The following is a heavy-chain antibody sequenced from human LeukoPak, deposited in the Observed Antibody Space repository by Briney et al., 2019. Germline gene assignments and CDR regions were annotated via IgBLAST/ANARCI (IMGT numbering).Heavy chain of an antibody. CDR2: IYHSGST. Sequence: GSLRLSCAASVFTFSSYSMNWVRQPPGKGLEWIGEIYHSGSTNYNPSLKSRVTISVDKSKNQFSLKLSSVTAADTAVYYCARIVVVPAATPIHYYYYYYMDVWGKGTTVTISS. D-gene: IGHD2-2*01. CDR3: ARIVVVPAATPIHYYYYYYMDV. V-gene: IGHV4-4*02. CDR1: VFTFSSYSM. J-gene: IGHJ6*03.